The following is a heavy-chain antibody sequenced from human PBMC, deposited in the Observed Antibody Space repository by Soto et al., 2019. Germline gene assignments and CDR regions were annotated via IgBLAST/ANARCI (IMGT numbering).Heavy chain of an antibody. Sequence: ASLNVSCKASGYTFTSYAMHWVRQAPGQRLEWMGWINAGNGNTKYSQKFQGRVTITRGTSASTAYMELSSLRSEDTALYYRAKSIVVVSAIDYWGQRTLVTLS. CDR1: GYTFTSYA. J-gene: IGHJ4*02. CDR2: INAGNGNT. CDR3: AKSIVVVSAIDY. D-gene: IGHD2-21*01. V-gene: IGHV1-3*01.